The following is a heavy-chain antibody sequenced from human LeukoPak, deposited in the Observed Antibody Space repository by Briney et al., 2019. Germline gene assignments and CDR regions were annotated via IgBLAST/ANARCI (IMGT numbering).Heavy chain of an antibody. V-gene: IGHV3-48*04. CDR2: ISSSSSTI. CDR1: GFTFSSYT. CDR3: ARDSEQWLGYYFDY. Sequence: PGGSLRLSCAASGFTFSSYTMNWVRQAPGKGLKWVSYISSSSSTIYYAGSVKGRFTISRDNAKSSLYLQMNSLRAEDTAVYYCARDSEQWLGYYFDYWGQGNLVTVSS. D-gene: IGHD6-19*01. J-gene: IGHJ4*02.